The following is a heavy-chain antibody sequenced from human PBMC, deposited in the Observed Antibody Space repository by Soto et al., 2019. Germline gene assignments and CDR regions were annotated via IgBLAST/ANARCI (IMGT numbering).Heavy chain of an antibody. CDR2: ISGSGGST. D-gene: IGHD6-13*01. V-gene: IGHV3-23*01. Sequence: SGFTFSSYAMSWVRQAPGKGLEWVSAISGSGGSTYYADSVKGRFTISRDNSKNTLYLQMNSLRAADTAVYYCARDWAAAGPFDYWGQGTLVTVSS. CDR3: ARDWAAAGPFDY. J-gene: IGHJ4*02. CDR1: GFTFSSYA.